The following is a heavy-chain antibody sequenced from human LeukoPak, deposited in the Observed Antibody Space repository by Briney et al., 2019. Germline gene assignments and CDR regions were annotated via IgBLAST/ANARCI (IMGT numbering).Heavy chain of an antibody. J-gene: IGHJ5*02. D-gene: IGHD3-9*01. CDR3: ARVLRYFDWLPNWFDP. CDR2: IYSGGST. V-gene: IGHV3-53*01. Sequence: GGSLRLSCAASGFTVSSNYMSWVRQAPGKGLEWVSVIYSGGSTYYADSVKGRFTISRDNSKNTLYLQMNSLRAEDTAVCYCARVLRYFDWLPNWFDPWGQGTLVTVSS. CDR1: GFTVSSNY.